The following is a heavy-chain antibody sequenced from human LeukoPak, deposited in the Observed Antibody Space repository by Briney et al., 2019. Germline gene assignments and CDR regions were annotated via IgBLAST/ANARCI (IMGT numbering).Heavy chain of an antibody. D-gene: IGHD3-3*01. CDR1: GGTFSSYA. J-gene: IGHJ4*02. V-gene: IGHV1-69*13. CDR3: ARGAPITIFGVVIKYFDY. CDR2: IIPIFGTA. Sequence: ASVKVSCKASGGTFSSYAISWVRQAPGQGLEWMGGIIPIFGTANYAQKFQGRVTITADESTSTAYMELSSLRSEDTAVYYCARGAPITIFGVVIKYFDYWGQGTLVTVSS.